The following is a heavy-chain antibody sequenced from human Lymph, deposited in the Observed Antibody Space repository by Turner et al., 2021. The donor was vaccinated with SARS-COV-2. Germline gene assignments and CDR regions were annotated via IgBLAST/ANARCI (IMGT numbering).Heavy chain of an antibody. Sequence: QVQLVESGGGVVQPGRSLSRSCAASGFTFSSYAMHWVRQAPGKGLEWVALISYDGSNKYYADSVKGRFTISRDNSKNTLYLQMNSLSADDTAVYYCARDMGGFTDYWGQGTLVTVSS. J-gene: IGHJ4*02. CDR1: GFTFSSYA. D-gene: IGHD5-12*01. CDR3: ARDMGGFTDY. V-gene: IGHV3-30-3*01. CDR2: ISYDGSNK.